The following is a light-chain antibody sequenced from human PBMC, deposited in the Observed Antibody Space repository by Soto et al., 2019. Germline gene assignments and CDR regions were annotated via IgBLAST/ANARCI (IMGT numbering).Light chain of an antibody. J-gene: IGLJ2*01. Sequence: QSALTKPASVSGSPGQSITISCTGTSSDIGAYDYVSWYQQLPGEAPKLIIYEGSDRPSGVSNRFSGSKSDNTASLTISGLQTEDEADYYCSSFTSGNTLEFGGGTQLTVL. CDR2: EGS. CDR1: SSDIGAYDY. CDR3: SSFTSGNTLE. V-gene: IGLV2-14*01.